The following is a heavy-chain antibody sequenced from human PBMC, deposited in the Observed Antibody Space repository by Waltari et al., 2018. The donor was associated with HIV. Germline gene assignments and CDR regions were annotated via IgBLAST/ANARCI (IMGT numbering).Heavy chain of an antibody. CDR3: VRVAYSTSTNWFDP. CDR1: GYTFTSFG. J-gene: IGHJ5*02. Sequence: QVQLVQSGAEVKTPGASVKVSCKASGYTFTSFGISWVRQAPGQGLEWMGWISAYNGNTDYAQKLQGRGTMTTDTSTSTAYMELRSLKSDDTAVYYCVRVAYSTSTNWFDPWGQGTLVTVSS. CDR2: ISAYNGNT. D-gene: IGHD6-6*01. V-gene: IGHV1-18*01.